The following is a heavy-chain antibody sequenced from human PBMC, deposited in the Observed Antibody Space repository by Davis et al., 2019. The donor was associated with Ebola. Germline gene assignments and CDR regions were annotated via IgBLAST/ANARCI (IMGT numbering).Heavy chain of an antibody. Sequence: AASVKVSCKASAYNFIEFFFHWVRQAPGQGLEWMGRINSNNGETTYAQKFQGRVTMTRDTSITTTYMELSRLRSDDTAVYYCARERGIVQTCGMDVWGQGTTVTVSS. CDR2: INSNNGET. CDR3: ARERGIVQTCGMDV. J-gene: IGHJ6*02. CDR1: AYNFIEFF. V-gene: IGHV1-2*02. D-gene: IGHD2-8*01.